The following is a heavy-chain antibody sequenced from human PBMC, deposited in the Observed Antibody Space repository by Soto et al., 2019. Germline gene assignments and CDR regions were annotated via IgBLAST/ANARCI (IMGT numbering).Heavy chain of an antibody. CDR2: INPNSGGT. J-gene: IGHJ5*02. CDR1: GYTFTGYY. D-gene: IGHD1-7*01. CDR3: AREWDWNYAQIGGWFDP. Sequence: QVQLVQSGAEVKKPGASVKVSCKASGYTFTGYYMHWVRQAPGQGLEWMGWINPNSGGTNYAQKFQGRVTMTRDTSISTAYMELSRLRSDDTAVYYCAREWDWNYAQIGGWFDPWGQGTLVTVSS. V-gene: IGHV1-2*02.